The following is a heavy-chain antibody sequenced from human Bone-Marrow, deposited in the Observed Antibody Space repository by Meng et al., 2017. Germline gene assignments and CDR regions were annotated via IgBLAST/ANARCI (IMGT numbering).Heavy chain of an antibody. CDR2: VWHSGAS. CDR1: GDSISGANW. D-gene: IGHD2-2*01. J-gene: IGHJ4*02. CDR3: ASRYQLPTHFDY. V-gene: IGHV4-4*02. Sequence: QVKLQESGPGLVKPSETLSLTCAVSGDSISGANWWSWVRQTPGKGLEWIGEVWHSGASTYNPSLQGRVTMSVDKSKNQFSLILTSVTAADTAIYYCASRYQLPTHFDYWGQGALVTVSS.